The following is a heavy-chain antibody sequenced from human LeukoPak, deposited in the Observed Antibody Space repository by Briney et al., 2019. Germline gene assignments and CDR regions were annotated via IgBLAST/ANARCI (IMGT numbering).Heavy chain of an antibody. Sequence: PGGSLRLSCAASGFTFRNYVIHWVRLAPGKGLEWVAVTSSDLNVKLYADSVKGRFTISRDNSRSTLYLQMNSLRPEDTAIYYCAREGYYGSGSPPSLYFDYWGQGTLVTVSS. J-gene: IGHJ4*02. CDR3: AREGYYGSGSPPSLYFDY. V-gene: IGHV3-30-3*01. CDR2: TSSDLNVK. CDR1: GFTFRNYV. D-gene: IGHD3-10*01.